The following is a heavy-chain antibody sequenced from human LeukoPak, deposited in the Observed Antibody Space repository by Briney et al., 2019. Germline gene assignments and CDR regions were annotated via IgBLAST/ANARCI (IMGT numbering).Heavy chain of an antibody. Sequence: ASVKVSCKASGYTFIPYYIQWVRQAPGQGLEWMGWINANSGGTKYAQKFQGRVSMTRDTSIGTAYLEMSRLRSDDTAVYYCVRDHCTSNDCYEEQYYGLGVWGQGTTVTVSS. CDR3: VRDHCTSNDCYEEQYYGLGV. V-gene: IGHV1-2*02. CDR2: INANSGGT. D-gene: IGHD2-2*01. J-gene: IGHJ6*02. CDR1: GYTFIPYY.